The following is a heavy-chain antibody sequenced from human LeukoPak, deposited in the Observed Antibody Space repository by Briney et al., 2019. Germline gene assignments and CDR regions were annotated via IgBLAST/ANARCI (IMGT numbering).Heavy chain of an antibody. CDR3: ARLNNYYGSGSLSR. CDR1: GFTFSSYT. Sequence: GGSLRLSCAASGFTFSSYTMNWVRQAPGKGLEWVSSISGDTIYIYYADSLKGRFTISRDNAKNSLYLQMNSLRAEDTAVYYCARLNNYYGSGSLSRWGQGTLVTVSS. J-gene: IGHJ4*02. V-gene: IGHV3-21*01. CDR2: ISGDTIYI. D-gene: IGHD3-10*01.